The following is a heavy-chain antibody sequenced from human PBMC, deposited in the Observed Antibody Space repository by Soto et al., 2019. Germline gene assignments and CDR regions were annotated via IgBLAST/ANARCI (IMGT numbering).Heavy chain of an antibody. Sequence: ETLSLTCTVSGGSISSYYWSWIRQPPGKGLEWIGYIYYSGSTNYNPSLKSRVTISVDTSKNQFSLKLSSVTAADTAVYYCARVAEGTYYYDSSGYFDCWGQGTLVTVSS. D-gene: IGHD3-22*01. V-gene: IGHV4-59*08. CDR1: GGSISSYY. CDR2: IYYSGST. J-gene: IGHJ4*02. CDR3: ARVAEGTYYYDSSGYFDC.